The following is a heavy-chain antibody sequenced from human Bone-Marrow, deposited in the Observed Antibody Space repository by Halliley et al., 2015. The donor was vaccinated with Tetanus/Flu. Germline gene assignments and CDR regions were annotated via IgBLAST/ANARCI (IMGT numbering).Heavy chain of an antibody. CDR1: GFTFSNYA. CDR3: VRDLTLFRFFDWLSSKGRAA. Sequence: SLRLSCVASGFTFSNYAMHWVRQAPGKGLEWVSVTTYDRSTKYYAGSVKGRSTNSRDNSKNTLYLQVSSLTAEDTAVYFCVRDLTLFRFFDWLSSKGRAAWGQ. V-gene: IGHV3-30-3*01. J-gene: IGHJ6*02. CDR2: TTYDRSTK. D-gene: IGHD3-3*01.